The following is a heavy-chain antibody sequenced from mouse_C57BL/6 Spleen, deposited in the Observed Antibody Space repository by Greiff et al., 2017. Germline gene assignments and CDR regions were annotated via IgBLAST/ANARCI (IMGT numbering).Heavy chain of an antibody. CDR1: GYPFTSYW. CDR3: ARHYGSSPYYCDY. V-gene: IGHV1-69*01. CDR2: LDPSDSST. Sequence: VQLQQPGAELVMPGASVKLSCKASGYPFTSYWMHWVKQRPGQGLEWIGELDPSDSSTTYHQKFKGKSTLTVDKSSSTAYMQLSSLTSEDSAVYYCARHYGSSPYYCDYGGQGTTLTVAS. D-gene: IGHD1-1*01. J-gene: IGHJ2*01.